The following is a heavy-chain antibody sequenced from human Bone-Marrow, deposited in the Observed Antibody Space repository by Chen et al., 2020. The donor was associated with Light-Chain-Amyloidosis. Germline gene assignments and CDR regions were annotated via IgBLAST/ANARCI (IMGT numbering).Heavy chain of an antibody. CDR1: GYNFPNYW. J-gene: IGHJ4*02. D-gene: IGHD5-12*01. V-gene: IGHV5-51*01. CDR2: IYPDDSDA. CDR3: ARRRDGYNFDY. Sequence: EVQLEQSGPEVKKPGESLKISCKGSGYNFPNYWLGWVRQMPGKGLECMGVIYPDDSDARYSPSFEGQVTISADKSITTAYLQWRSLKASDTAMYYCARRRDGYNFDYWGQGTLVTVSS.